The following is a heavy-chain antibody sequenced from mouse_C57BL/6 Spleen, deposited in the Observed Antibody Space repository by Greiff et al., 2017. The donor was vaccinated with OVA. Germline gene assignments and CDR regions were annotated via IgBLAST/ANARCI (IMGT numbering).Heavy chain of an antibody. CDR3: ARWYGSRHWYFDV. CDR2: IYPRSGNT. Sequence: QVQLKESGAELARPGASVKLSCKASGYTFTSYGISWVKQRTGQGLEWIGEIYPRSGNTYYNEKFKGKATLTADKSSSTAYMELRSLTSEDSAVYFCARWYGSRHWYFDVWGTGTTVTVSS. D-gene: IGHD1-1*01. CDR1: GYTFTSYG. J-gene: IGHJ1*03. V-gene: IGHV1-81*01.